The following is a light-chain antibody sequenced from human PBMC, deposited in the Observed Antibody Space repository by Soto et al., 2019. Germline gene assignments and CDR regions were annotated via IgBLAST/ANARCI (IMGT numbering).Light chain of an antibody. CDR1: SSDIGSHNF. V-gene: IGLV2-14*01. CDR2: GVS. CDR3: SSYTSTYIWV. J-gene: IGLJ3*02. Sequence: QSALTQPASVSGSPGQSITISCTGTSSDIGSHNFVSWHQQHPGKAPKFIIYGVSNRPSGVSNRFSGSKSGNTASLTISGLQADDEADYYCSSYTSTYIWVVGGGTKVTVL.